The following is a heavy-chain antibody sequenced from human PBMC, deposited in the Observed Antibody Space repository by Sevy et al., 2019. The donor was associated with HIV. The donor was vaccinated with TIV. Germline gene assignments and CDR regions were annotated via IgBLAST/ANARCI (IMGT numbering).Heavy chain of an antibody. CDR2: ISAYDGNT. J-gene: IGHJ4*02. CDR3: ARDQADYYDSSGQYLWDY. D-gene: IGHD3-22*01. V-gene: IGHV1-18*01. CDR1: GYTFTSYG. Sequence: SVQVSCKASGYTFTSYGISWVRQAPGQGLEWMGWISAYDGNTNYAHKLQGRVTMTTDTSTSTAHMELWSLRSDDTAVYHCARDQADYYDSSGQYLWDYWGQGTLVTVSS.